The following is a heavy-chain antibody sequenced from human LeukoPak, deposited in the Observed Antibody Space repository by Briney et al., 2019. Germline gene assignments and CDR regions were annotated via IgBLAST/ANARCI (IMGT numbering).Heavy chain of an antibody. Sequence: PGGSLRLSCAASGFTFDDYAMHWVRQAPGKGLEWVSGISWNSGSIGYADSVKGRFTISRDNAKNSLYLQMNSLRAEDTALYYCAKDISGYYGSGREEDFDYWGQGTLVTVSS. D-gene: IGHD3-10*01. CDR1: GFTFDDYA. CDR3: AKDISGYYGSGREEDFDY. V-gene: IGHV3-9*01. J-gene: IGHJ4*02. CDR2: ISWNSGSI.